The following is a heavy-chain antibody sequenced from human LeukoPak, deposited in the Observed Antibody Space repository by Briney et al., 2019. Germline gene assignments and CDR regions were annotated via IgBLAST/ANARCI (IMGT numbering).Heavy chain of an antibody. D-gene: IGHD3-22*01. J-gene: IGHJ4*02. CDR2: IRSKAYGGTT. Sequence: PGRSLRLSCTASGFTFGDYAMSWFRQAPGKGLEWVGFIRSKAYGGTTEYAASVKGRFTISRDDSKSIAYLQMNSLKTEDTAVYYCTRYYYDSSGYPARYFDYWGQGTLVTVSS. CDR1: GFTFGDYA. V-gene: IGHV3-49*03. CDR3: TRYYYDSSGYPARYFDY.